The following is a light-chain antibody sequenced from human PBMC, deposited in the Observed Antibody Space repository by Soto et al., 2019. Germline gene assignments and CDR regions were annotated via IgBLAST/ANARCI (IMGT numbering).Light chain of an antibody. CDR2: AAS. Sequence: DIQMTQSPSSLSASVGDRVTITCRASQSISNYLNWYQQKPGKAPKLLIYAASTLQSGVPSRFSGNGSGTDFTLTISSLQPEDFATYYCQQTYSAPPYTFGQGTKLEIK. J-gene: IGKJ2*01. V-gene: IGKV1-39*01. CDR3: QQTYSAPPYT. CDR1: QSISNY.